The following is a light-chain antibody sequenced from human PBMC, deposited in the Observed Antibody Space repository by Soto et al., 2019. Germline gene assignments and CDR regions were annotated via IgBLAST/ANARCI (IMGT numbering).Light chain of an antibody. CDR1: GSNIGSHT. J-gene: IGLJ7*01. V-gene: IGLV1-44*01. Sequence: QSVLTQPPSASGTPGQRVTISCSGSGSNIGSHTVSWYQQLPGTAPNLLIYSNDQRPSGVPDRFSGSKSGTSASLAISGLQSEDEADYYCVAWDDSLSGAVFGGGTKLTVL. CDR3: VAWDDSLSGAV. CDR2: SND.